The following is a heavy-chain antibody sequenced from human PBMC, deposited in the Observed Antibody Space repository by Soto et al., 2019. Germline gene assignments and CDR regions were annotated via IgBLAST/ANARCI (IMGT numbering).Heavy chain of an antibody. CDR1: GYTFSSYD. D-gene: IGHD3-10*01. Sequence: QVQLVQSGAEVREPGASVKVSCKASGYTFSSYDISWVRQAPGQGLEWMGWISTYTGNTNYAQKLQGRVTMTTDTSTNTAYRDMRSLRSDDTAVYYCARGGGSGPYGMDVWGQGTTVTVSS. CDR2: ISTYTGNT. CDR3: ARGGGSGPYGMDV. J-gene: IGHJ6*02. V-gene: IGHV1-18*01.